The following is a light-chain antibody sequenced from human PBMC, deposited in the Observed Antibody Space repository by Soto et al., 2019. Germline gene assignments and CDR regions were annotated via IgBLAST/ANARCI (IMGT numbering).Light chain of an antibody. CDR2: GAS. Sequence: ETVMTQSPATLSVSPGARATLSCRASQSVSSNLAWYQQKPGQAPRLLIYGASTRATGVPTRFSGSRSGAEFTLTINSLQSEDFAVYYCQPYNNWPLTFGGGTKVDI. V-gene: IGKV3-15*01. J-gene: IGKJ4*01. CDR1: QSVSSN. CDR3: QPYNNWPLT.